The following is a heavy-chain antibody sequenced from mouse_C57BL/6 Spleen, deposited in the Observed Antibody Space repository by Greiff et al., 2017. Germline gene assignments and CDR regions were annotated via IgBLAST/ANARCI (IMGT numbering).Heavy chain of an antibody. D-gene: IGHD1-1*01. CDR3: ARDYYGSSSY. CDR1: GYTFTSYW. Sequence: QVQLQQPGAELVKPGASVKMSCKASGYTFTSYWITWVKQRPGQGLEWIGRIDPNSGGTKYNEKFKSKATLTVDKPSSTAYMQLSSLTSEDSAVYYCARDYYGSSSYWGQGTTLTVSS. V-gene: IGHV1-72*01. J-gene: IGHJ2*01. CDR2: IDPNSGGT.